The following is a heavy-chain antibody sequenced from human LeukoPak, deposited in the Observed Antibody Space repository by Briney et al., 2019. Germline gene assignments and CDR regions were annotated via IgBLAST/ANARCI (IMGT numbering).Heavy chain of an antibody. Sequence: SETLSLTCTVSGGSISSSSYYWGWIRQPPGKGLEWGGSIYYSGSTYYNPSLKSRVTISVDTSKNQFSLKLSSVTAADTAVYYCARESGYSSSWYVGNWFDPWGQGTLVTVSS. CDR3: ARESGYSSSWYVGNWFDP. J-gene: IGHJ5*02. CDR2: IYYSGST. CDR1: GGSISSSSYY. V-gene: IGHV4-39*02. D-gene: IGHD6-13*01.